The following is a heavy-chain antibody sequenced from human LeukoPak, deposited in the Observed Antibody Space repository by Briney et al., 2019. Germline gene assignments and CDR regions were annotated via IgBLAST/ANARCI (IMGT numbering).Heavy chain of an antibody. CDR2: IYPGDSDT. CDR1: GYSFTSYW. V-gene: IGHV5-51*01. Sequence: GESLKISCKGSGYSFTSYWIGWVRQMPGKGLEWMGIIYPGDSDTRYSPSFQGQVTISADKSISTAYLQWSSLKASDTAMYYCAKLSLKGEVWTAPYFEYWGQGNLVTVPS. J-gene: IGHJ4*02. CDR3: AKLSLKGEVWTAPYFEY. D-gene: IGHD3/OR15-3a*01.